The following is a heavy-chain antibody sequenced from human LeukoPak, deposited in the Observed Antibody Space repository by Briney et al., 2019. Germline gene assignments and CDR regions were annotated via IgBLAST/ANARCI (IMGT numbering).Heavy chain of an antibody. CDR2: ISTSGSST. CDR1: GFSFSNYG. V-gene: IGHV3-23*01. Sequence: GGTLRLSCAASGFSFSNYGMSWVRQAPGKGLEWVSSISTSGSSTYYVDSVKGRFTISRDNSKNTLYLQMNSLKASDTAMYYCARIGSYLAGFDYWGQGTLVTVSS. CDR3: ARIGSYLAGFDY. J-gene: IGHJ4*02. D-gene: IGHD1-26*01.